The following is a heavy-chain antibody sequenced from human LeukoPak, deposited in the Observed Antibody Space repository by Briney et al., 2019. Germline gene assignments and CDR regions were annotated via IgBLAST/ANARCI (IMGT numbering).Heavy chain of an antibody. Sequence: SVKVSCKASGGTFSSYAISWVRQAPGQGLEWMGGIIPIFGTANYAQKFQGRVTITADESTSTAYMELSSLRSDDTAVYYCARDEAAADRGFDYWGQGTLVTVSS. V-gene: IGHV1-69*13. D-gene: IGHD6-13*01. J-gene: IGHJ4*02. CDR3: ARDEAAADRGFDY. CDR2: IIPIFGTA. CDR1: GGTFSSYA.